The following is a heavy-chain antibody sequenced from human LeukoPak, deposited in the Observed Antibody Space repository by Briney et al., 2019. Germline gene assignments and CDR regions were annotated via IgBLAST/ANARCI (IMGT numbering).Heavy chain of an antibody. D-gene: IGHD5-18*01. Sequence: GGSLRLSCAASGFTFSSYGMHWVRQAPGKGLEWVAFIRYDGSNKYYADSVKGRFTISRDNSKNTLYLQMNSLRAEDTAVYYCAEDYSGYSYGRRGYFDYWGQGTLVTVSS. CDR2: IRYDGSNK. J-gene: IGHJ4*02. CDR3: AEDYSGYSYGRRGYFDY. V-gene: IGHV3-30*02. CDR1: GFTFSSYG.